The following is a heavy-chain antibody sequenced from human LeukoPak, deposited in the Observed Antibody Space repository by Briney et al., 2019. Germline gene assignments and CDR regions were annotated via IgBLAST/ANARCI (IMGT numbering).Heavy chain of an antibody. CDR3: ARLVRYYYDSSGSYYFDY. CDR1: GGSFSSYY. Sequence: SETLSLTCTVSGGSFSSYYWSWIRQPPGKGLEWIGYIYYSGSTNYNPSLKSRITISVDTSRNQFSLKLNSVTAADTAVYYCARLVRYYYDSSGSYYFDYWGQGTLVTVFS. D-gene: IGHD3-22*01. V-gene: IGHV4-59*01. J-gene: IGHJ4*02. CDR2: IYYSGST.